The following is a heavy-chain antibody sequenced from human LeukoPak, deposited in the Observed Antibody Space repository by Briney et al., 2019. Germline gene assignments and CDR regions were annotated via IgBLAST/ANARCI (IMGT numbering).Heavy chain of an antibody. CDR2: INPNSGGT. J-gene: IGHJ4*02. V-gene: IGHV1-2*02. CDR1: GYTFTGYY. CDR3: ARVGIVATLVYFDY. D-gene: IGHD5-12*01. Sequence: ASVKVSCKASGYTFTGYYMHWVRQAPGQGLEWMGWINPNSGGTNYAQKFQGRVTMTRDTSISTAYMELSRLRPDDTAVYYCARVGIVATLVYFDYWGQGTLVTVSS.